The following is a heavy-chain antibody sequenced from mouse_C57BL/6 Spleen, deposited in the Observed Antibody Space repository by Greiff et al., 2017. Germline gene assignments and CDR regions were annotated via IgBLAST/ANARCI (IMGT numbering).Heavy chain of an antibody. CDR3: ASSHYYGSSIDY. CDR2: ISNGGGST. D-gene: IGHD1-1*01. Sequence: EVKLMESGGGLVQPGGSLKLSCAASGFTFSDYYMYWVRQTPEKRLEWVAYISNGGGSTYYPDTVKGRFTISRDNAKNTLYLQMSRLKSEDTAMYYCASSHYYGSSIDYWGQGTTLTVSS. CDR1: GFTFSDYY. V-gene: IGHV5-12*01. J-gene: IGHJ2*01.